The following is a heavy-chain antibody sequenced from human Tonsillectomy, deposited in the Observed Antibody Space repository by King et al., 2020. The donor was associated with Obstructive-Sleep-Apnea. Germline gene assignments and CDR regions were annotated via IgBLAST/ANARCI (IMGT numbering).Heavy chain of an antibody. Sequence: VQLVESGGGLVQPGGSLRLSCAASGFTFSSYWMHWVRQAPGKGLVWVSRINNDGRSTSYADSVKGRFTISSDNAKNTLYLQMNSLRAEDTAVYYCAREGSYYYDSSGYYYDYWGQGTLVTVSS. CDR1: GFTFSSYW. D-gene: IGHD3-22*01. CDR3: AREGSYYYDSSGYYYDY. V-gene: IGHV3-74*01. J-gene: IGHJ4*02. CDR2: INNDGRST.